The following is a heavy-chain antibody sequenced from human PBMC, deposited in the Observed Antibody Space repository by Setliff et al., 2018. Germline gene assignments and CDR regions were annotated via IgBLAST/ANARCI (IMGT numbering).Heavy chain of an antibody. CDR1: GASISSGGYY. J-gene: IGHJ6*03. CDR3: ARGLFGERFFYYMDV. D-gene: IGHD3-10*02. Sequence: PSETLSLTCTVSGASISSGGYYWNWIRQHPGKGLEWIGHIHYNGRIDHNPSLKSRITVSLDTSKNQFSLTLISVTAADTAVYYCARGLFGERFFYYMDVWGKGASVTVSS. V-gene: IGHV4-31*03. CDR2: IHYNGRI.